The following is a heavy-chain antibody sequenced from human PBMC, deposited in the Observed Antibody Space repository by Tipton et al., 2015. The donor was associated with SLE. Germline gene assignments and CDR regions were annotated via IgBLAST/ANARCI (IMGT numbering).Heavy chain of an antibody. V-gene: IGHV4-4*02. CDR3: AGGFYYGSGTFSDFEY. CDR1: GGSISSNTW. Sequence: TLSLTCTVSGGSISSNTWWNWVRRPPGMGLEWIGEIHHRGTTNYNPSLKSRVTISVDKSKSLFSLKLSSVTAADTAVYYCAGGFYYGSGTFSDFEYWGQGTLATVSS. D-gene: IGHD3-10*01. CDR2: IHHRGTT. J-gene: IGHJ4*02.